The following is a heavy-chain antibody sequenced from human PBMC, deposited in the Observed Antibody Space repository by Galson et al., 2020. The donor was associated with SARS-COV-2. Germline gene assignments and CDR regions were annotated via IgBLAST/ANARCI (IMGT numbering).Heavy chain of an antibody. V-gene: IGHV1-46*01. J-gene: IGHJ6*02. Sequence: ASVKVSCKASGYTFTSYYMHWVRQAPGQGLEWMGIINPSGGSTNYAQKFQGRVTMTRDTSTSTVYMELSSLRSEDTAVYYCARDRGIEGITIFGVVFYYDGMDVWGQGTTVTVSS. CDR2: INPSGGST. CDR1: GYTFTSYY. CDR3: ARDRGIEGITIFGVVFYYDGMDV. D-gene: IGHD3-3*01.